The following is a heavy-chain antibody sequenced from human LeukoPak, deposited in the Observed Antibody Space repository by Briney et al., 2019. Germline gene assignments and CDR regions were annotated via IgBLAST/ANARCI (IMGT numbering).Heavy chain of an antibody. J-gene: IGHJ1*01. Sequence: SETLSLTCTVSGASISSYYWNWIRQPPGKGLEWIGYIYYSGNTNYNPSLKSRVTMSVDTSKNQFSLKVTSVTAADTAVYYCARGGWYPESFQHWGQGALVTVSS. V-gene: IGHV4-59*12. D-gene: IGHD6-19*01. CDR3: ARGGWYPESFQH. CDR1: GASISSYY. CDR2: IYYSGNT.